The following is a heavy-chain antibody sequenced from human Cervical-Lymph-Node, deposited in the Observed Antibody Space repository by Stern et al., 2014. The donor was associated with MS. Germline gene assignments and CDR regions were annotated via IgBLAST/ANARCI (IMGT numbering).Heavy chain of an antibody. J-gene: IGHJ4*02. D-gene: IGHD5-12*01. V-gene: IGHV4-59*08. Sequence: QVQLQESGPGLVKPSETLSLTCTVSGGSISSYFWSWIRQPPGKGLEWIGYISYSGSTKYNPSLESRVNISVETSKNQFSLRLNSVTAADTAVYFCARHDPRGYDYWYYFDYWGQGTLVTVSS. CDR1: GGSISSYF. CDR2: ISYSGST. CDR3: ARHDPRGYDYWYYFDY.